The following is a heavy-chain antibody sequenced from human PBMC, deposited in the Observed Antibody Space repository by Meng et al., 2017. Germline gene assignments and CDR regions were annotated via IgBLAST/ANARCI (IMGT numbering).Heavy chain of an antibody. J-gene: IGHJ4*02. V-gene: IGHV1-2*06. CDR3: ARDDFEILTGYYRTLDY. D-gene: IGHD3-9*01. CDR2: TNPNSGGT. CDR1: GYTFTGYY. Sequence: ASVKVSCKASGYTFTGYYMHWVRQATGQGLEWMGRTNPNSGGTNYAQKFQGRVTMTRDTSISTAYMELRRLRSDDTAVYYCARDDFEILTGYYRTLDYWGQGTLVTVSS.